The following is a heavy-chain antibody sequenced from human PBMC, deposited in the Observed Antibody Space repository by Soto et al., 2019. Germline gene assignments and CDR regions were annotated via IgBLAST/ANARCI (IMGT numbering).Heavy chain of an antibody. CDR1: GYTFASYA. Sequence: ASVKVSCKASGYTFASYAISWLRQAPVQGLEWMGWISAYNGNTNYAQKLQGRVTMTTDTSTSTAYMELRSLRSDDTAVYYCARDPPQQDYWGQGTLVTVSS. V-gene: IGHV1-18*01. CDR2: ISAYNGNT. CDR3: ARDPPQQDY. J-gene: IGHJ4*02. D-gene: IGHD1-1*01.